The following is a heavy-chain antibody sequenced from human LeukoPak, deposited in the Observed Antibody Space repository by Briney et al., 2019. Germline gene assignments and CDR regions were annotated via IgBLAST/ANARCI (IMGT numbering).Heavy chain of an antibody. J-gene: IGHJ6*02. CDR1: GGSFSGYY. D-gene: IGHD6-25*01. Sequence: ASETLSLTCAVYGGSFSGYYWSWIRQPPGKGLEWIGSIYYSGSTYYNPSLKSRVTISVDTSKNQFSLKLSSVTAADTAVYYCAIPAARNYGRDVWGQGTTVTVSS. CDR3: AIPAARNYGRDV. CDR2: IYYSGST. V-gene: IGHV4-34*01.